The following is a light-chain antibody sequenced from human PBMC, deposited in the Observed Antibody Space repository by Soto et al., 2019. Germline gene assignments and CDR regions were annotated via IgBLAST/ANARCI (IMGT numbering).Light chain of an antibody. CDR1: QSVLYSSNNKNY. CDR3: QQHYSPLPG. J-gene: IGKJ1*01. CDR2: WAS. Sequence: DIVMTQSPDSLAVSLGERATINCKSSQSVLYSSNNKNYLAWYQQKPGQPPKLLIYWASTRESGVPDRFSGSGSGTDFTLTISSLQAEDVAVYYCQQHYSPLPGFGQGTKVEIK. V-gene: IGKV4-1*01.